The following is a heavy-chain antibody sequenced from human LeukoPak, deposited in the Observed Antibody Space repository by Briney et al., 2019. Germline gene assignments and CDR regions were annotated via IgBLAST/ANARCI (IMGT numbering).Heavy chain of an antibody. CDR1: GFTFSSYA. V-gene: IGHV3-23*01. CDR3: AKDPRIAARPNWFDP. J-gene: IGHJ5*02. D-gene: IGHD6-6*01. Sequence: GGSLRLSCAASGFTFSSYAMSWVRQAPGKGLEWVSAISGSGGSTYYADSVKRRFTISRDNSKNTLYLQMNSLTAEDTAVYYCAKDPRIAARPNWFDPWGQGTLVTVSS. CDR2: ISGSGGST.